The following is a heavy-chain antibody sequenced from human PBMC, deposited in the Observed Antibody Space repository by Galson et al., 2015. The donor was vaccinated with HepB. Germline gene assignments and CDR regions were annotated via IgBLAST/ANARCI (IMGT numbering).Heavy chain of an antibody. Sequence: SVKVSCKASGYTFTSYYMHWVRQAPGQGLEWMGIINPSGGSTSYAQKFQGRVTMTRDTSTSTVYMELSSLRSEDTAVYYCAESYGYAEGWFDPWGQGTLVTVSS. CDR1: GYTFTSYY. J-gene: IGHJ5*02. CDR2: INPSGGST. D-gene: IGHD5-18*01. V-gene: IGHV1-46*01. CDR3: AESYGYAEGWFDP.